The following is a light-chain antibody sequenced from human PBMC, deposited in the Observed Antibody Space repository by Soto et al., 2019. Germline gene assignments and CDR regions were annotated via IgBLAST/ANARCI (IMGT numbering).Light chain of an antibody. V-gene: IGKV1-9*01. Sequence: DIQLTQSPSFLSASVGDRVTITCRASQGISSFLAWYQQKPGKAPKLLIYAASTLQSGVPSRFSGSGSGTEFTLTVSSLQPEDFATYFCQQLNSYPLTFGGGTKVAI. CDR2: AAS. CDR3: QQLNSYPLT. J-gene: IGKJ4*01. CDR1: QGISSF.